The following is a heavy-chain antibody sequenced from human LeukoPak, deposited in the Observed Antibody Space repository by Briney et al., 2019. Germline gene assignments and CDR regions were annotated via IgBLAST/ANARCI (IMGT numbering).Heavy chain of an antibody. CDR3: AKASGTGAFDI. V-gene: IGHV3-23*01. Sequence: GGSLRLSCAASGFTFSSYAMSWVRQAPGEGMEWVSGISGSGGTTYYADSVKGRFTISRDNSKSTLFLQMNSLRAEDTAVYYCAKASGTGAFDIWGQGTTVTVSS. CDR1: GFTFSSYA. CDR2: ISGSGGTT. J-gene: IGHJ3*02. D-gene: IGHD1-7*01.